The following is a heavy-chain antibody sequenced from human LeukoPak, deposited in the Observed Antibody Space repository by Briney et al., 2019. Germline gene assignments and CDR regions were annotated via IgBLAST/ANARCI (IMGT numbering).Heavy chain of an antibody. CDR2: IRYDGSYN. D-gene: IGHD4-17*01. CDR1: GFIFSSCG. CDR3: AKAMTTVTPFDY. Sequence: PGGSLRLSCAASGFIFSSCGMHWVRQAPGKGLEWVAFIRYDGSYNYYADSVKGRFTISRDSSKKTLYLQMNSLRVEDTAVYYCAKAMTTVTPFDYWGQGTLVTVSS. V-gene: IGHV3-30*02. J-gene: IGHJ4*02.